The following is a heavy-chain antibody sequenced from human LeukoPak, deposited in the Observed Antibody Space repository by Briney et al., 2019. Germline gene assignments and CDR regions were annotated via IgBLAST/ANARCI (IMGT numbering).Heavy chain of an antibody. D-gene: IGHD6-19*01. CDR2: MNPLRGIT. J-gene: IGHJ5*02. CDR1: GYTLTDDY. CDR3: TRTIGYRPVAGLKEKWFDP. V-gene: IGHV1-46*01. Sequence: PSVSVSCKASGYTLTDDYVHWGGQSPGLGREWWGIMNPLRGITIYAQKFQGRVTMTSDTSTNTVYMELSSLIPEDTAVYYCTRTIGYRPVAGLKEKWFDPWGQGTLVTVSS.